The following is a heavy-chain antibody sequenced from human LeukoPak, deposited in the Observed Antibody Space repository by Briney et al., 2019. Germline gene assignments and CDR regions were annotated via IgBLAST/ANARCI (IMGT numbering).Heavy chain of an antibody. CDR3: ARGDGEDCSSTSCYTPNFDY. Sequence: SETLSLTCTVSGGSISSYYWSWIRQPPGKGLEWIGYIYYSGSTNYNPSLKSRVTISVDTSKNQFSLKLSSVTAADTAVYYCARGDGEDCSSTSCYTPNFDYWGQGTQVTVSS. CDR2: IYYSGST. J-gene: IGHJ4*02. V-gene: IGHV4-59*08. CDR1: GGSISSYY. D-gene: IGHD2-2*02.